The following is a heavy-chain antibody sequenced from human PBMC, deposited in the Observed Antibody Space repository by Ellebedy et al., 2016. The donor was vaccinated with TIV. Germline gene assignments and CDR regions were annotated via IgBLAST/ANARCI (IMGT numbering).Heavy chain of an antibody. V-gene: IGHV3-30*18. CDR1: GFLFNQYG. Sequence: GGSLRLXXAASGFLFNQYGMHWVRQAPGKGLEWVAVIANDGRNKYYGDSVKGRFTISRDNPKNTLYLQMNSLKVEDTAVYYCANMAWGNEDYSVDSWGQGTLVTVSS. J-gene: IGHJ5*01. D-gene: IGHD2-21*01. CDR3: ANMAWGNEDYSVDS. CDR2: IANDGRNK.